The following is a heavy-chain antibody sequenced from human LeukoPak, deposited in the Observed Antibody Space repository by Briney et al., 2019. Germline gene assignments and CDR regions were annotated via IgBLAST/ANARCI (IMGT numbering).Heavy chain of an antibody. CDR1: GFTFSSNA. V-gene: IGHV3-23*01. Sequence: QAGGSLRLSCAASGFTFSSNAMNWVRQAPGKGLEWVSGITGSGDSTYYADSVKGRFTISRDNSKNTVYLQMNSLRVGDTAVYHCGKERYGSSSVVDYWGHGTWSPSPQ. D-gene: IGHD6-6*01. J-gene: IGHJ4*01. CDR3: GKERYGSSSVVDY. CDR2: ITGSGDST.